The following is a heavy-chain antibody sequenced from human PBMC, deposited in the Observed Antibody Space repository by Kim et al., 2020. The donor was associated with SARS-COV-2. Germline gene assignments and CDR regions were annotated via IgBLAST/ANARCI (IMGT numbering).Heavy chain of an antibody. CDR3: RREATINDQGY. CDR2: VSGDGSAK. J-gene: IGHJ1*01. D-gene: IGHD1-1*01. Sequence: GGSLRLSCAASGFPLSKYWMDWVRQAPGTGLEWVANVSGDGSAKNYVDSVKGRCTISRDNAKNSLYLQMNSLSADAPAVYYCRREATINDQGYCGQGTRV. CDR1: GFPLSKYW. V-gene: IGHV3-7*01.